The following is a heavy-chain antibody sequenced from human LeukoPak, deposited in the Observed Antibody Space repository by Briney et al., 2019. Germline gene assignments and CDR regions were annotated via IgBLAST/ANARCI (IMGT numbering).Heavy chain of an antibody. CDR2: IYSGGST. V-gene: IGHV3-53*01. J-gene: IGHJ4*02. CDR1: GFTFRSYG. Sequence: GGSLRLSCAASGFTFRSYGMSWVRQAPGKGLEWVSVIYSGGSTDYADSVKGRFTISRDNLKNTLYLQMNSLRAEDTAVYYCARGPAGYNWGQGTLVTFSS. CDR3: ARGPAGYN. D-gene: IGHD1-1*01.